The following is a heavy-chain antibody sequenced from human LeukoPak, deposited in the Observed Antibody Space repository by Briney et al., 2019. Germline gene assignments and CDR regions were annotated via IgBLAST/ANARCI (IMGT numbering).Heavy chain of an antibody. CDR2: ISSSSSYI. J-gene: IGHJ3*02. CDR1: GFTFSSNT. CDR3: ARGSRDCANGVCYAFDI. Sequence: KPGGSLRLSCPASGFTFSSNTMNWVRQAPGKGLEWVSSISSSSSYIYHADSVKGRFTISRDNAKKSLYLQMNSLRAEDTAVYYCARGSRDCANGVCYAFDIWGQGTVVTVSS. D-gene: IGHD2-8*01. V-gene: IGHV3-21*01.